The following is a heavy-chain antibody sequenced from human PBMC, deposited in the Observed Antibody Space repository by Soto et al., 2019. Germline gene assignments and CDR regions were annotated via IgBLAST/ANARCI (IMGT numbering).Heavy chain of an antibody. D-gene: IGHD3-9*01. CDR3: ARLPISITIFENWFDP. CDR2: IYPGDSDT. V-gene: IGHV5-51*01. J-gene: IGHJ5*02. Sequence: PGESLKISCKGSGYSFTSYWIGWVRQIPWKGLEWMGIIYPGDSDTRYSPSFQGQVTISADKTISTAYLQWSSLKASDTAMYYCARLPISITIFENWFDPWGQGSLVTVSS. CDR1: GYSFTSYW.